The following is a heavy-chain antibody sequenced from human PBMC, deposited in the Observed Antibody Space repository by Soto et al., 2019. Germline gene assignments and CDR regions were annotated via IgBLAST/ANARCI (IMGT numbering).Heavy chain of an antibody. CDR2: INAGNGNT. Sequence: ALVKVSCKAAGYSFSGYARHWGRLAPGPRLEWMGWINAGNGNTKYSQKFQGRVTITRDTSASTAYMELSSLRSEDTAVYYCARDYLEDSSSWYYYYYGMDVWGQGTTVTVSS. D-gene: IGHD6-13*01. V-gene: IGHV1-3*01. CDR1: GYSFSGYA. J-gene: IGHJ6*02. CDR3: ARDYLEDSSSWYYYYYGMDV.